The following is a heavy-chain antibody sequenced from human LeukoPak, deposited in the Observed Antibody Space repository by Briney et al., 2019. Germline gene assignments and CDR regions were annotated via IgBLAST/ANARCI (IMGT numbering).Heavy chain of an antibody. CDR3: AREGYYDSSGYYYEGARSDY. V-gene: IGHV3-53*01. CDR1: GFTVSSNY. J-gene: IGHJ4*02. CDR2: ICSGGST. D-gene: IGHD3-22*01. Sequence: AGGSLRLSCAASGFTVSSNYMSWVRQAPGKGLEWVSVICSGGSTYYADSVKGRFTISRDNSKNTLYLQMNSLRAEDTAVYYCAREGYYDSSGYYYEGARSDYWGQGTLVTVSS.